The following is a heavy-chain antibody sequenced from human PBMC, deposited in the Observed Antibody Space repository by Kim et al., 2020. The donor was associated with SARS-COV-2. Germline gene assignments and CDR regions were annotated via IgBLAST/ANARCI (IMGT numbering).Heavy chain of an antibody. Sequence: SVKVSCKASGGTFSSYAISWVRQAPGQGLEWMGGIIPIFGTANYAQKFQGRVTITADESTSTAYMELSSLRSEDTAVYYCARGERLGELSLAFDYWGQGTLVTVSS. J-gene: IGHJ4*02. V-gene: IGHV1-69*13. CDR3: ARGERLGELSLAFDY. CDR1: GGTFSSYA. CDR2: IIPIFGTA. D-gene: IGHD3-16*02.